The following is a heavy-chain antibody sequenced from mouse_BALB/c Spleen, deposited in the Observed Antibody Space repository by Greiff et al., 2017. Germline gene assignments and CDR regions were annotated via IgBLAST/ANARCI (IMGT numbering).Heavy chain of an antibody. V-gene: IGHV2-3*01. Sequence: VKLMESGPGLVAPSQSLSITCTVSGFSLTSYGVSWVRQPPGKGLEWLGVIWGDGSTNYHSALISRLSISKDNSKSQVFLKLNSLQTDDTATYYCAKPGYGNYGDWFAYWGQGTLVTVSA. CDR3: AKPGYGNYGDWFAY. D-gene: IGHD2-10*02. CDR1: GFSLTSYG. CDR2: IWGDGST. J-gene: IGHJ3*01.